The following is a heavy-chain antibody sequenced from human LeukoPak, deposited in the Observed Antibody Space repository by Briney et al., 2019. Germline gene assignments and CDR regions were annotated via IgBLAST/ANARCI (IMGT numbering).Heavy chain of an antibody. D-gene: IGHD2-2*01. CDR3: ARVKGSSTSWGMDY. CDR1: GGSISSGDYY. V-gene: IGHV4-30-4*01. J-gene: IGHJ4*02. CDR2: IYYGGST. Sequence: PSETLSLTCTVSGGSISSGDYYWSWIRQPPGKGLEWIGYIYYGGSTYYNPSLKSRVTISVDTSKNQLSLKLSSVTAADTAVYYCARVKGSSTSWGMDYWGQGTLVTVSS.